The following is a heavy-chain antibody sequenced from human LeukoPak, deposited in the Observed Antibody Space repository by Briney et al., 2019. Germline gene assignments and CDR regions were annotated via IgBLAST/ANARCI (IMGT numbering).Heavy chain of an antibody. CDR3: ARDSESNFDY. CDR2: ISSSGSTI. V-gene: IGHV3-48*03. CDR1: GFTFSSYE. Sequence: GGSLRLSCAASGFTFSSYEMNWVRQAPGKGLEWVSYISSSGSTIYYADSVKGRFTISRDNAENSLYLQTNSLRAEDTAVYYCARDSESNFDYWGQGTLVTVSS. J-gene: IGHJ4*02. D-gene: IGHD3-10*01.